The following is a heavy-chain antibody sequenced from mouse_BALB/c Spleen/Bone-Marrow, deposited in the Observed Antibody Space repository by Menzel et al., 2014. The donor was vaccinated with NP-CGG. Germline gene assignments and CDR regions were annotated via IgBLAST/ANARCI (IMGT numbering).Heavy chain of an antibody. Sequence: VQLQQSGAELVKPGVSVKLSCTASGFNIKDTYMHWVKQRPEQGLEWIGRIDPANGNTKYDPKFQGKATITADTSSNTAYLQLSSLTSEDTAVYYCAREIFLYGNFPLDYWGQGTSVTVSS. CDR1: GFNIKDTY. J-gene: IGHJ4*01. CDR2: IDPANGNT. D-gene: IGHD2-10*02. V-gene: IGHV14-3*02. CDR3: AREIFLYGNFPLDY.